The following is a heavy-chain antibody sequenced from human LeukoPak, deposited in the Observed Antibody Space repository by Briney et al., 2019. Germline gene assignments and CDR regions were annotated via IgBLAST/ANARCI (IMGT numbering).Heavy chain of an antibody. CDR1: GFIFSDYW. CDR2: FAPGDGGT. J-gene: IGHJ4*02. CDR3: ATEIVGYGDVNYFDS. Sequence: GGSLRLSCAASGFIFSDYWMNWVRQAPGKGLEWMGGFAPGDGGTIYAQNFQGRLIVTEDTSTDTAYMELSSLRSDDTAVYYCATEIVGYGDVNYFDSWGQGTLVTVSS. D-gene: IGHD4-17*01. V-gene: IGHV1-24*01.